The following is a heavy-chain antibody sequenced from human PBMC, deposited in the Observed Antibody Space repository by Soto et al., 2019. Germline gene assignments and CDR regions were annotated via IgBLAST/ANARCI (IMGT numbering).Heavy chain of an antibody. CDR3: ARDRPYARQQGNFDY. CDR1: GYTFTSYY. CDR2: INPSGGST. D-gene: IGHD6-13*01. J-gene: IGHJ4*02. V-gene: IGHV1-46*01. Sequence: QVQLVQSGAEVKKPGASVKVSCKASGYTFTSYYMHWVRQAPGQGLEWMGIINPSGGSTSYAQKFQGRVTMTRDTSTSTVYMERSSLRSEDTAVYYCARDRPYARQQGNFDYWGQGTLVTVSS.